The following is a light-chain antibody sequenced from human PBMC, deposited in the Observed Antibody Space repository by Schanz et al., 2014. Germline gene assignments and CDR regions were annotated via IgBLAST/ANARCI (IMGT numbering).Light chain of an antibody. V-gene: IGKV3-15*01. Sequence: EIVMTQSPATLSVSPGERATLSCRASQSISSNLVWYQQKPGQAPRLLLYGASTRATGIPARFSGSGSGTEFTLTISSLQSEDFAVYYCQQYNNWPQTFGQGTKVEIK. CDR1: QSISSN. CDR2: GAS. CDR3: QQYNNWPQT. J-gene: IGKJ1*01.